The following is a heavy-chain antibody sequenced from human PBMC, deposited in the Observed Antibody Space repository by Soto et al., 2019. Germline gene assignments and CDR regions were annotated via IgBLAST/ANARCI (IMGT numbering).Heavy chain of an antibody. Sequence: GGSLRLSCAASGFTFSSYVMYWVRQAPGKGLEWVAVIWYVGSNKHYADSVKGRFTISRGNSKNTQYLQMNSLRVEDTAVYYCARDLGYSSGSIDYWGQGTLVTVSS. D-gene: IGHD6-19*01. J-gene: IGHJ4*02. V-gene: IGHV3-33*01. CDR1: GFTFSSYV. CDR2: IWYVGSNK. CDR3: ARDLGYSSGSIDY.